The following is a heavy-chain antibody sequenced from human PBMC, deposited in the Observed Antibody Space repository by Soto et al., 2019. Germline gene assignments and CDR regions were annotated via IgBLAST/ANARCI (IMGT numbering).Heavy chain of an antibody. CDR3: ARGHRAIVLSSYYYYGMDV. D-gene: IGHD5-18*01. Sequence: QVQLVQSGAEVKKPGSSVKVSCKASGGTFSSYAISWVRQAPGQGLEWMGGIIPIFGTANYAQKFQGRVTITADEYTSTAYMEVSGLRCEDTAVYYCARGHRAIVLSSYYYYGMDVWGQGTTVTVSS. CDR2: IIPIFGTA. J-gene: IGHJ6*02. V-gene: IGHV1-69*01. CDR1: GGTFSSYA.